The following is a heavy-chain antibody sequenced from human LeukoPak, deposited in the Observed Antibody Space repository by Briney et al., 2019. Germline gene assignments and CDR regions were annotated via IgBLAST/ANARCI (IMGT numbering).Heavy chain of an antibody. CDR1: GGSISSYY. D-gene: IGHD1-26*01. CDR2: FYSTGST. V-gene: IGHV4-4*07. CDR3: ARDQYSGSLDY. Sequence: PSETLSLTCTVSGGSISSYYWTWIRQPAGKGLEWIGRFYSTGSTNYNPSLKSRVTMSVDTSKNQFSLKLSSVTAADTTVYYCARDQYSGSLDYWGQGTLVTVSS. J-gene: IGHJ4*02.